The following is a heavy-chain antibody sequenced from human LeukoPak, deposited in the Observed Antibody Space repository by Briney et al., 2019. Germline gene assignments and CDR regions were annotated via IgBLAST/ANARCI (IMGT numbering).Heavy chain of an antibody. D-gene: IGHD1-26*01. CDR3: ARDNSVGDNAWWFDP. V-gene: IGHV1-18*04. CDR2: ISAYNGNT. Sequence: ASVKVSCKASGYTFTSYYMHWVRQAPGQGLEWMGWISAYNGNTNYAQKLQGRVTMTTDTSTSTAYMELRSLRSEDTAIYYCARDNSVGDNAWWFDPWGQGTLVTVSS. J-gene: IGHJ5*02. CDR1: GYTFTSYY.